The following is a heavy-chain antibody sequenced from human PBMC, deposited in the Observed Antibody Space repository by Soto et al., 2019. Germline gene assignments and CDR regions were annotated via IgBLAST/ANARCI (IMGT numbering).Heavy chain of an antibody. CDR1: GGSFSGYY. J-gene: IGHJ2*01. V-gene: IGHV4-34*01. CDR3: ARESHDILTGPPWVWYFDL. Sequence: QVQLQQWGAGPLRPLETLSLTCGVSGGSFSGYYWAWIRQSPGKGLEWIGEINDRGSINYNPSLKSRVSNSVDTSKNHYSLNLESVTAADTAVYYCARESHDILTGPPWVWYFDLCGRGTLVTVSS. CDR2: INDRGSI. D-gene: IGHD3-9*01.